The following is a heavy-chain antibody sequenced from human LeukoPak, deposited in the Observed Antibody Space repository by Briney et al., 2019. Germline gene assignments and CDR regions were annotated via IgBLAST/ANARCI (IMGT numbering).Heavy chain of an antibody. V-gene: IGHV3-73*01. D-gene: IGHD1-26*01. J-gene: IGHJ5*02. Sequence: GGSLRLSCAASGFTFSGSAIHWVRQASGKGREWVGRTRSKVNKYATSYAASVRGRFSISRDESNNTAYRHTNNLKTDDTAIYYCARVGVPWSDAWGQGTLVTVS. CDR3: ARVGVPWSDA. CDR2: TRSKVNKYAT. CDR1: GFTFSGSA.